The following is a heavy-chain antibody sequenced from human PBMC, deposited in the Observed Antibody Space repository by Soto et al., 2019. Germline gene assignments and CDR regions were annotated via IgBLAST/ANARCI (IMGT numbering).Heavy chain of an antibody. CDR3: AREGYCNGWYTPY. CDR1: GYTFTTYA. Sequence: GASVKVSCKASGYTFTTYAIHWVRQAPGQRLEWMGSINGGNGNTKYSQKFQGRVTITTDTSASTAYMELSSLRSEDTAMYYCAREGYCNGWYTPYWG. CDR2: INGGNGNT. J-gene: IGHJ4*01. D-gene: IGHD6-19*01. V-gene: IGHV1-3*01.